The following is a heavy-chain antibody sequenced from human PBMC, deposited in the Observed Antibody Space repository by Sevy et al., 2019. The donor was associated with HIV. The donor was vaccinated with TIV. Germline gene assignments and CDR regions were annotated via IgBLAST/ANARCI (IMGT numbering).Heavy chain of an antibody. Sequence: GESLKISCKISGYSFTSYCIGWVRQMTGKGLEWMGIFCPGDSDISYSPSFQGQVTLSADKSISTFYLRWRSLKASDTAMYYCTRQGPSDGMDVWGRGTSVTVSS. CDR1: GYSFTSYC. CDR2: FCPGDSDI. V-gene: IGHV5-51*01. CDR3: TRQGPSDGMDV. J-gene: IGHJ6*02.